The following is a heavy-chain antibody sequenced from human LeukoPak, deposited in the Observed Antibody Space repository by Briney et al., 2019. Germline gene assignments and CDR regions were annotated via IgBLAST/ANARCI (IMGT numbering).Heavy chain of an antibody. CDR2: MNPNSGNT. CDR3: ARHDYGDKASFDY. Sequence: ASVKVSCKASGYTFTSYDINWVRQATGQGLEWMGWMNPNSGNTGYAQNFQGRVAMTRDTSITTAYMELSSLRSDDTAVYYCARHDYGDKASFDYWGQGTLVNVSS. D-gene: IGHD4-17*01. V-gene: IGHV1-8*01. CDR1: GYTFTSYD. J-gene: IGHJ4*02.